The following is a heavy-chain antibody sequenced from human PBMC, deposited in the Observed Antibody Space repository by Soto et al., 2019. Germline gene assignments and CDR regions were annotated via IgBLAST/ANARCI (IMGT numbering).Heavy chain of an antibody. CDR1: GFTFTSYD. Sequence: ASVKCSCKTSGFTFTSYDINWVRQATGQGLEWMGWMNPNSGNTGYAQKFQGRVTMTRNTSISTAYMELSSLRSEDTAVYYCARQGMDVWGQGTTVTVSS. J-gene: IGHJ6*02. CDR3: ARQGMDV. V-gene: IGHV1-8*01. CDR2: MNPNSGNT.